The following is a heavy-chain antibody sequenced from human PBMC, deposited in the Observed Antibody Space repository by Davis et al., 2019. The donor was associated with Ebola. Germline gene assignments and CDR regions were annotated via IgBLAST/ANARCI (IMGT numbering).Heavy chain of an antibody. D-gene: IGHD1-26*01. Sequence: GESLKISCAASGFTLSNYGMHWVRQAPGKGLEWVAVISYDGSNKYYADSVKGRFTISRDNSKNTLYLQMNSLRAEDRAVYYCARSSGGPDHWGQGTLVTVSS. V-gene: IGHV3-30*03. CDR2: ISYDGSNK. CDR1: GFTLSNYG. J-gene: IGHJ4*02. CDR3: ARSSGGPDH.